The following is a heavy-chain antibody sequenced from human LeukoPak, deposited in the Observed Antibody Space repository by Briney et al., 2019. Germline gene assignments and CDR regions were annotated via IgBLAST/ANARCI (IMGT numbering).Heavy chain of an antibody. CDR2: INPNSGGT. D-gene: IGHD2-15*01. CDR3: ATGSLGCSGGSCYEGDY. CDR1: GYTFTGYY. Sequence: ASVKVSCKASGYTFTGYYMHWVRQAPRQGLEWMGWINPNSGGTNYAQKFQGRVTMTRDTSISTAYMELSRLRSDDTAVYYCATGSLGCSGGSCYEGDYWGQGTLVTVSS. V-gene: IGHV1-2*02. J-gene: IGHJ4*02.